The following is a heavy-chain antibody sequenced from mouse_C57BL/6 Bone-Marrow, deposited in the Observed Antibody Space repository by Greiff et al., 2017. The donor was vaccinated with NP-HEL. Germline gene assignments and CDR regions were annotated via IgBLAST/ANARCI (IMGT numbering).Heavy chain of an antibody. CDR3: AKGWFAY. CDR2: IYPRSGNT. J-gene: IGHJ3*01. V-gene: IGHV1-81*01. CDR1: GYTFTSYG. Sequence: VQLQQSGAELARPGASVKLSCKASGYTFTSYGISWVKQRTGQGLEWIGEIYPRSGNTYYNEKFKGKATLTADKSSSTAYMKLRSLTSEDSAVYFCAKGWFAYWGQGTLVTVSA.